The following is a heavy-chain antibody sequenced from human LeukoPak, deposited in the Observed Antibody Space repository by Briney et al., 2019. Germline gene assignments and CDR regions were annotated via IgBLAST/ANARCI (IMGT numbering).Heavy chain of an antibody. CDR1: GFTFSTYA. D-gene: IGHD3-22*01. V-gene: IGHV3-23*01. J-gene: IGHJ3*02. Sequence: GGSLRLSCAASGFTFSTYAMSWVRQAPGKGLEWVSAISGSGGTTYNADSVKGRFTISRDNSKNTLYLQMNSLRAEDTAEYYCARSETYYYDSRGFLDIWGQGTMVTVSS. CDR3: ARSETYYYDSRGFLDI. CDR2: ISGSGGTT.